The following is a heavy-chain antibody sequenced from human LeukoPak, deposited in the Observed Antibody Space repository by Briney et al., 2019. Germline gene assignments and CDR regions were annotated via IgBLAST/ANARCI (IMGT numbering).Heavy chain of an antibody. D-gene: IGHD3-3*01. CDR3: ARPDRITIFGVARIDWYMDV. CDR2: ISYDGSNK. Sequence: GGSLRLSCAASGFTFSSYGMHWVRQAPGKGLEWVAVISYDGSNKYYADSVKGRFTISRDNSKNTLYLQMNSLRAEDTAVYYCARPDRITIFGVARIDWYMDVWGKGTTVTVSS. V-gene: IGHV3-30*03. J-gene: IGHJ6*03. CDR1: GFTFSSYG.